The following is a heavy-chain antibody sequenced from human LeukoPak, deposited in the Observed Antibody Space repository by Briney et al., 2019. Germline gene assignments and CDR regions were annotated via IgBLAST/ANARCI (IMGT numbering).Heavy chain of an antibody. V-gene: IGHV4-59*12. J-gene: IGHJ6*02. D-gene: IGHD3-22*01. CDR3: ARGRSSGLYYYYGMDV. CDR1: GGSISSYY. CDR2: IYHSGST. Sequence: ASETLSLTCTVSGGSISSYYWSWIRQPPGKGLEWIGYIYHSGSTYYNPSLKSRVTISVDRSKNQFSLKLSSVTAADTAVYYCARGRSSGLYYYYGMDVWGQGTTVTVSS.